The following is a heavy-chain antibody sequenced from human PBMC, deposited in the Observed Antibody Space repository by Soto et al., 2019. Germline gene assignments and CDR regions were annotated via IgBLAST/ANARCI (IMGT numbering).Heavy chain of an antibody. D-gene: IGHD1-26*01. Sequence: WASVKASCKASGGTFSSYAINWVRQAPGKGLEWMGWVSGHTGHTNYAQKFQGRLTMTKDTSTTTAYMELRSLTSDDTAVYYCARQNQVGSNCFDPWGRGTLVTVSS. CDR2: VSGHTGHT. CDR3: ARQNQVGSNCFDP. CDR1: GGTFSSYA. J-gene: IGHJ5*02. V-gene: IGHV1-18*01.